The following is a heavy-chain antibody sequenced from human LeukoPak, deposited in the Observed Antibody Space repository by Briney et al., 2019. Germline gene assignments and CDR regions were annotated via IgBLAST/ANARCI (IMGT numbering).Heavy chain of an antibody. J-gene: IGHJ4*02. Sequence: PGGSLRLSCAASGFTFSSYGMRWVRQAPGKGLEWVAFIRYDGSNKYYADSVKGRFTISRDNSKNTLYLQMNSLRAEDTAVYYCAKSRHMVRGVTPFDYWGQGTLVTVSS. D-gene: IGHD3-10*01. CDR2: IRYDGSNK. CDR1: GFTFSSYG. V-gene: IGHV3-30*02. CDR3: AKSRHMVRGVTPFDY.